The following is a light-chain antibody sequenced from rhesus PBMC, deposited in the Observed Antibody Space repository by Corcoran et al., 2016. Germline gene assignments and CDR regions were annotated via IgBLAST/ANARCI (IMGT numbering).Light chain of an antibody. V-gene: IGLV2-32*02. CDR2: EVT. CDR1: SSDIGGYNY. Sequence: QAALTQPRSVSGSPGQSVTISCTGTSSDIGGYNYVSWYQQHPGTAPKFMIYEVTKRPSGVSDRFSGSKSGNTASLTISGLQAEDEAEYYCSSYAGSNTYIFGGGTRLTVL. CDR3: SSYAGSNTYI. J-gene: IGLJ1*01.